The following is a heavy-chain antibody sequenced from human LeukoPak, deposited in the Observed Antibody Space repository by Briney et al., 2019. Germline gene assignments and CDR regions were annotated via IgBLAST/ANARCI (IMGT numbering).Heavy chain of an antibody. CDR3: ARAGYCSSTSCYGMSNWFDP. D-gene: IGHD2-2*01. Sequence: SQTLSLTCAVSGGSISSGGYSWSWLRHPPGRGLEWIGYIYHSGSTYDDPSLKSRVTISVDRSKTQFSLNLSSVTAADTAVYYCARAGYCSSTSCYGMSNWFDPWGEGNLVTVSS. J-gene: IGHJ5*02. CDR1: GGSISSGGYS. CDR2: IYHSGST. V-gene: IGHV4-30-2*01.